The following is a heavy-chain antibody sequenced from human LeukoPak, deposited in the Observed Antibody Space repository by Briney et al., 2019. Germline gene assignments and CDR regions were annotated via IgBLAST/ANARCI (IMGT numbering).Heavy chain of an antibody. CDR1: GFTFSTYS. CDR3: ARHPYGDYGYHYGMDV. V-gene: IGHV4-59*08. D-gene: IGHD4-17*01. CDR2: ITYSGST. Sequence: PGGSLRLSCAASGFTFSTYSMSWIRQPPGKGLEWIGYITYSGSTNYNPSLKSRVTISVDTSKNQFSLKVSSVTAADTAVYYCARHPYGDYGYHYGMDVWGQGTTVTVSS. J-gene: IGHJ6*02.